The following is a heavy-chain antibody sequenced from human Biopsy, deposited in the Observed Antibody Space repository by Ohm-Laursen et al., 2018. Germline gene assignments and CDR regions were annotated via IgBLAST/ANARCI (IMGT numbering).Heavy chain of an antibody. CDR3: ARDDAVTVIRGLYY. J-gene: IGHJ4*02. CDR2: IYYSGTT. D-gene: IGHD2-21*02. CDR1: GGSISSYY. V-gene: IGHV4-59*01. Sequence: SETLSLTCTVSGGSISSYYWNWIRQPPGKGLEWIGYIYYSGTTDYSPSLKSRVIISIDKSKNQFFLKLSSVTAEDTAVYYCARDDAVTVIRGLYYWGQGALVTVSS.